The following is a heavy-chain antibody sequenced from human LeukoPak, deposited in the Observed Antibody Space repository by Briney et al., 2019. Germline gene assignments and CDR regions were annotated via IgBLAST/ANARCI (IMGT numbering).Heavy chain of an antibody. V-gene: IGHV3-53*01. J-gene: IGHJ5*02. Sequence: GGSLRLSCAASGFTVSSNYMSWVRQAPGKGLEWVSLIYSGGSTYYADSVKGRFTISRDNSKNTLYLHMNSLRAEDTAVYYCASSPSWGPPGSWGQGTLSPSPQ. CDR3: ASSPSWGPPGS. CDR1: GFTVSSNY. CDR2: IYSGGST. D-gene: IGHD3-16*01.